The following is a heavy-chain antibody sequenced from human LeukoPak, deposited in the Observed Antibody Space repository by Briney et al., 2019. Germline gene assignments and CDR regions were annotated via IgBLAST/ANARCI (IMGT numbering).Heavy chain of an antibody. CDR1: GYTFTSYY. CDR2: INPSGGST. J-gene: IGHJ4*02. Sequence: ASVKVSCKASGYTFTSYYMHWVRQAPGQGLEWMGIINPSGGSTSYAQKLQGRVTMTTDTSTTTAYMEVRGLRSDDTAVYYCARGIEDYTTITPLDYWGQGTLLTVSS. D-gene: IGHD4-11*01. CDR3: ARGIEDYTTITPLDY. V-gene: IGHV1-46*01.